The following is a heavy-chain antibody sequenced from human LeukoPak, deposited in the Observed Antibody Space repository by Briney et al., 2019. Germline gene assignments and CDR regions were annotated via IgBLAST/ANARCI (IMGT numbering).Heavy chain of an antibody. CDR2: ISGSGGST. D-gene: IGHD2-21*02. V-gene: IGHV3-23*01. CDR3: AKDSETYCGGDCYMTPPDY. J-gene: IGHJ4*02. CDR1: GFTFSSYA. Sequence: GGSLRLSCAASGFTFSSYAMSWVRQAPGKGLEWVSAISGSGGSTYYADSVKGRFTISRDNSKNTLYLQMNSLRAEDTAVYYCAKDSETYCGGDCYMTPPDYRGQGTLVTVSS.